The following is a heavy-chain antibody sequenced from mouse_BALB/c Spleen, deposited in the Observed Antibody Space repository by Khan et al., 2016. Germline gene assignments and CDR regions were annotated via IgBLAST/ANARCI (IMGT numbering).Heavy chain of an antibody. CDR2: ISHSGST. CDR1: GDSITSGY. V-gene: IGHV3-8*02. D-gene: IGHD1-1*01. J-gene: IGHJ4*01. Sequence: EVQLQESGPSLVKLSQTLSLTCSVTGDSITSGYWNWIRKFPGNKLEYMGYISHSGSTYYNPSLKSRISITRYTSKNQYYLQLNSVTTEDTDTYYCAGYDGSTYVRGMDYWGQGTSFTVSS. CDR3: AGYDGSTYVRGMDY.